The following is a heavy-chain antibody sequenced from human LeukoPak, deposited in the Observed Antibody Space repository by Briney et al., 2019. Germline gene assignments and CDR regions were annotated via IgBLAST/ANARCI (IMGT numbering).Heavy chain of an antibody. V-gene: IGHV1-69*06. Sequence: SVKVSCKASGGTFSSYAISWVRQAPGQGLEWMGGIIPIFGTANYAQKFQGRVTITADKSTSTAYMELSSLRSDDTAVYYCARDKRDSYDEFDYWGQGTLVTVSS. D-gene: IGHD1-1*01. CDR2: IIPIFGTA. J-gene: IGHJ4*02. CDR1: GGTFSSYA. CDR3: ARDKRDSYDEFDY.